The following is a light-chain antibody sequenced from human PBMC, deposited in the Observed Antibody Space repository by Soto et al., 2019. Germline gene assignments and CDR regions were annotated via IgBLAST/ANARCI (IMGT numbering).Light chain of an antibody. CDR2: LAS. CDR1: QSVSSN. CDR3: QQYNNWPFT. Sequence: EIVMTQSPATLSVSPGERATLSCRASQSVSSNLAWYQQKPGQAPRLLIYLASTRATGIPARFSGSGSGTEFTLTISSLQSEDFAVYYCQQYNNWPFTFGPGTKVDI. J-gene: IGKJ3*01. V-gene: IGKV3-15*01.